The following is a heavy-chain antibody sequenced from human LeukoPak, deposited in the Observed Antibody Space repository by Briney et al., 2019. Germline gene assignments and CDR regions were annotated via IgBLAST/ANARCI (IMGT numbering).Heavy chain of an antibody. D-gene: IGHD4-23*01. J-gene: IGHJ4*02. Sequence: GGSLRLSCAASGFTFSSYSMNWVRQAPGKGLEWVSSISSSSSYIYYADSVKGRFTISRDNAKNSLYLQTNSLRAEDTAVYYCARDPDYGDNSGYFDYWGQGTLVTVSS. CDR3: ARDPDYGDNSGYFDY. CDR2: ISSSSSYI. CDR1: GFTFSSYS. V-gene: IGHV3-21*01.